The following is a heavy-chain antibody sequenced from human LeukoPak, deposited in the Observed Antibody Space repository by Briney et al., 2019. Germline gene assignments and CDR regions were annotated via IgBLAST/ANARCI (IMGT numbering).Heavy chain of an antibody. J-gene: IGHJ3*02. CDR1: GYSFTSYW. D-gene: IGHD6-19*01. CDR3: ARPRPYSSGWYDAFDI. CDR2: IYPGDSDT. Sequence: GESLKISCQGSGYSFTSYWIGWVRQMPGKGLEWMGIIYPGDSDTRYSPSFQGQVTISADKSISTAYLQWSSLKASDTAMYYCARPRPYSSGWYDAFDIWGQGTMVTVSS. V-gene: IGHV5-51*01.